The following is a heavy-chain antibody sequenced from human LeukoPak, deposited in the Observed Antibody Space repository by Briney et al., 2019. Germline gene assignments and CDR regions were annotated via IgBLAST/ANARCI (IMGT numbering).Heavy chain of an antibody. D-gene: IGHD1-1*01. J-gene: IGHJ5*02. Sequence: SETLSLTCTVSGGSISSSSYYWGWIRQPPGKGLEWIGSIYYSGSTYYNPSLKSRVTISVDTSKNQFSLKLSSVTAADTAVYYCARVKVGRGLGTTGTTGLWIDPWGQGTLVTVSS. CDR3: ARVKVGRGLGTTGTTGLWIDP. V-gene: IGHV4-39*07. CDR2: IYYSGST. CDR1: GGSISSSSYY.